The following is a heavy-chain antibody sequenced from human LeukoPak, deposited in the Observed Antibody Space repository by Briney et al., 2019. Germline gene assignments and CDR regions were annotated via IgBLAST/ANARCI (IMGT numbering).Heavy chain of an antibody. CDR2: TYYRSKWYN. J-gene: IGHJ2*01. CDR1: GDSVSSNSAA. V-gene: IGHV6-1*01. Sequence: SQTLSLTCAISGDSVSSNSAAWNWIRQSPSRGLEWLGRTYYRSKWYNDYAVSVKSRITINPDTSKNQFSLQLNSVTPEDTAVYYCARDSPLTPVTPFPYWYFDLWGRGTLVTVSS. D-gene: IGHD4-17*01. CDR3: ARDSPLTPVTPFPYWYFDL.